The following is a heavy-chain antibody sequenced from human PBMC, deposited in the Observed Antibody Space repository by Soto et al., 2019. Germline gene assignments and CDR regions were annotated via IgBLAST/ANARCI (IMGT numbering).Heavy chain of an antibody. D-gene: IGHD4-17*01. V-gene: IGHV4-59*01. Sequence: SETLSLTCTVSGGSISSYYWSWIRQPPGKGLEWIGYIYYSGSTNYNPSLKSRVTISVDTSKNQFSLKLSSVTAADTAVYYCARVSPTTDAFDIWGQGTMVTVSS. CDR2: IYYSGST. CDR1: GGSISSYY. J-gene: IGHJ3*02. CDR3: ARVSPTTDAFDI.